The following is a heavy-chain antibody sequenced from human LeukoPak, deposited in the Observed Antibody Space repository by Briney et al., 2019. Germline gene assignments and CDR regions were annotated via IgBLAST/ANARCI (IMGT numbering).Heavy chain of an antibody. CDR3: ARGSPTWNDGYFDY. CDR2: ITQDGSET. J-gene: IGHJ4*02. D-gene: IGHD1-1*01. CDR1: GFTFSSYC. Sequence: PGGSLTLSCAASGFTFSSYCMSWVRQAPGKGLEWVANITQDGSETQYVDSVKGRFTISRDNAKNSLFLQMNSLRAEDTAVYYCARGSPTWNDGYFDYWGQGTLVTASS. V-gene: IGHV3-7*04.